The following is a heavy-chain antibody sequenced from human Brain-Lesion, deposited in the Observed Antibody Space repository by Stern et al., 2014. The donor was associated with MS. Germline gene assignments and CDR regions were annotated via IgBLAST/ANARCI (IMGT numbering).Heavy chain of an antibody. Sequence: QLQESGPGLVKPSETLSLTCTVAGGSVSSTSYAWAWIRQPPGKGLEWIGTIYYSGNTYYSPSLKSRLTLSLDTSKNQFSLPLRSVPAADTAVYYCAGEEDIRYCSGGSCTGNWFDPWGQGTLVTVSS. J-gene: IGHJ5*02. V-gene: IGHV4-39*01. D-gene: IGHD2-15*01. CDR3: AGEEDIRYCSGGSCTGNWFDP. CDR2: IYYSGNT. CDR1: GGSVSSTSYA.